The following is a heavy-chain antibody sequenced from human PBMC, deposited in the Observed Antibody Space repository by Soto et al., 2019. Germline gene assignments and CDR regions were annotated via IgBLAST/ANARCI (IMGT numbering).Heavy chain of an antibody. Sequence: QVQLQESGPGLVKPSQTLSLTCTVSGGSISSGDYYWSWIRQPPGKGLEWIGYIYYSGSTYYNPSLKSRLTISVDTSKSQFSLKLSSLTAADTAVYYCARERPAGSRLDPWGQGTLVTVSS. D-gene: IGHD6-13*01. CDR1: GGSISSGDYY. CDR3: ARERPAGSRLDP. CDR2: IYYSGST. V-gene: IGHV4-30-4*01. J-gene: IGHJ5*02.